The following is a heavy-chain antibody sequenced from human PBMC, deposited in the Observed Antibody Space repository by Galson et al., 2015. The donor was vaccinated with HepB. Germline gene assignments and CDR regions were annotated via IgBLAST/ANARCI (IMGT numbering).Heavy chain of an antibody. V-gene: IGHV3-21*01. Sequence: SQKLSCAACGLTLSSQSMNCVLQAPGKGLEWVASISSSSRYIYYADSVKGRFTISRDNAKNSLYLQMNSLRAEDTAVYYCARDGMVRGVLNLWGQGTLVTVSS. J-gene: IGHJ5*02. CDR2: ISSSSRYI. CDR3: ARDGMVRGVLNL. CDR1: GLTLSSQS. D-gene: IGHD3-10*01.